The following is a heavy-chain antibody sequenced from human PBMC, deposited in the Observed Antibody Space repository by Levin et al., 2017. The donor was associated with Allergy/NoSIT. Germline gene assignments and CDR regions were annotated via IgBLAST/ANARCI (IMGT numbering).Heavy chain of an antibody. Sequence: GGSLRLSCKPSGSTFTTYGISWVRQAPGQGLEWMGWINTYNGNRNYAEKFQGRVTMTTDTSTSTAYMQLRSLRSDDTAVYFCARDHKPSVPSARLSWFDPWGQGTLVTVSS. CDR3: ARDHKPSVPSARLSWFDP. D-gene: IGHD2-2*01. V-gene: IGHV1-18*01. CDR2: INTYNGNR. J-gene: IGHJ5*02. CDR1: GSTFTTYG.